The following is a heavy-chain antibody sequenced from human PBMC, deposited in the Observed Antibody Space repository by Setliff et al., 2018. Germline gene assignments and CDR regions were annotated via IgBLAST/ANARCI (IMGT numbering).Heavy chain of an antibody. CDR3: ARLPARRRYYYYMDV. CDR2: TIPLLPLP. J-gene: IGHJ6*03. CDR1: GYTFTTYG. D-gene: IGHD6-6*01. V-gene: IGHV1-69*10. Sequence: SVKVSCKASGYTFTTYGVAWVRQAPGQGLEWMGGTIPLLPLPNYAVKFQGRVTITADESTSTVFMELSSLRSEDTAVYYCARLPARRRYYYYMDVWGGGTTVTVSS.